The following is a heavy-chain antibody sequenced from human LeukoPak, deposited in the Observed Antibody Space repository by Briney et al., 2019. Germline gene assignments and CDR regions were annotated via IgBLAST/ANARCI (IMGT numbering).Heavy chain of an antibody. CDR2: IYHSGST. V-gene: IGHV4-38-2*02. D-gene: IGHD3-22*01. Sequence: KPSETLSLTCTVSGYSISSGYYWGWIRQPPGKGLEWIGSIYHSGSTYYNPSLKSRVTISVDTSKNQFSLKLSSVTAADTAVYYCARDLPGPAYYYDQIEDGFDIWGQGTMVTVSS. CDR3: ARDLPGPAYYYDQIEDGFDI. CDR1: GYSISSGYY. J-gene: IGHJ3*02.